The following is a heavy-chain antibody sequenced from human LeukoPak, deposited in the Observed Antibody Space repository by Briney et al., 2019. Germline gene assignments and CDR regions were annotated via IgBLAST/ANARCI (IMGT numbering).Heavy chain of an antibody. V-gene: IGHV7-4-1*02. CDR1: GYTFTSYA. CDR3: AREEELRYFDWLLSPLGY. D-gene: IGHD3-9*01. Sequence: GASVKVSCKASGYTFTSYAMNWVRQAPGQGLEWMGWINTNTGNPTYAQGFTGRFVFSLDTSVSTAYLQISSLKAEDTAVYYCAREEELRYFDWLLSPLGYWGQGTLVTVSS. J-gene: IGHJ4*02. CDR2: INTNTGNP.